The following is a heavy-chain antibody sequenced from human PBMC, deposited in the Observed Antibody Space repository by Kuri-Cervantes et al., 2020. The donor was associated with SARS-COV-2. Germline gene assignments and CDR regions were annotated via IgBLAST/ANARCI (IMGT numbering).Heavy chain of an antibody. D-gene: IGHD3-16*01. V-gene: IGHV1-18*01. Sequence: ASVKVSCKASGGAFSSAIISWVRQAPGQGLEGMGWISAYNGNTNYAQKLQGRVTMTTDTSTSTAYMELRSLRSDDTTVYYCARENRRWGGTHDYWGQGTLVTVAS. J-gene: IGHJ4*02. CDR3: ARENRRWGGTHDY. CDR1: GGAFSSAI. CDR2: ISAYNGNT.